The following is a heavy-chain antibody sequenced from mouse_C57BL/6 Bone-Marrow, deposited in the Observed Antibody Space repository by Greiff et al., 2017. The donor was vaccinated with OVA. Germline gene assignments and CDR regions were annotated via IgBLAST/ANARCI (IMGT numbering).Heavy chain of an antibody. D-gene: IGHD1-1*01. CDR2: RRNKANDYTT. CDR3: ARDALYYGSSFWYFDV. V-gene: IGHV7-1*01. CDR1: GFTFSDFY. J-gene: IGHJ1*03. Sequence: EVQRVESGGGLVQSGRSLRLSCATSGFTFSDFYMEWVRQAPGKGLEWIAARRNKANDYTTEYSASVKGRFIVSRVTSQSILYLQMNALRAEDTAIYYCARDALYYGSSFWYFDVWGTGTTVTVSS.